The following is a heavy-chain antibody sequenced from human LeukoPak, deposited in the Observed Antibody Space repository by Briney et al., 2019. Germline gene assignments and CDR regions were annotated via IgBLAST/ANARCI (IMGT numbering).Heavy chain of an antibody. CDR2: ISGSGSGGST. V-gene: IGHV3-23*01. CDR3: AKGHSSSWLLSDY. Sequence: GRSLRLSCAASGFTFDDYAMHWVRQAPGKGLEWVSGISGSGSGGSTYYADSVKGRFTISRDNSKNTLYLQMNSLRAEDTAVYYCAKGHSSSWLLSDYWGQGTLVTVSS. CDR1: GFTFDDYA. J-gene: IGHJ4*02. D-gene: IGHD6-13*01.